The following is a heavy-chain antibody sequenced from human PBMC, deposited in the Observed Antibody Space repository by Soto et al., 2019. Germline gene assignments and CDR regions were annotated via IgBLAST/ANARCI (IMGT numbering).Heavy chain of an antibody. CDR2: VNPNSGNT. V-gene: IGHV1-8*01. J-gene: IGHJ6*02. CDR1: GYTFTNYD. CDR3: VRGKDYYYGMDV. Sequence: QVQLVQSGAEVKKPGASVKVSCKASGYTFTNYDITWVRRATGQGLEWMGWVNPNSGNTGNAQKFQGRLTMTRNTAISTSYMELSSLTSEDTAVYYCVRGKDYYYGMDVWGQGTTVTVSS.